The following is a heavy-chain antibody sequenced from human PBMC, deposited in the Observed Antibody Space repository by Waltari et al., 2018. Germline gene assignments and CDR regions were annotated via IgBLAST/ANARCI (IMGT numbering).Heavy chain of an antibody. CDR2: IIPSLGIA. D-gene: IGHD6-13*01. Sequence: QVQLVQSGAEVKKPGSSVKVSCKASGGTFSSYAISWVRQAPGQGLEWMGRIIPSLGIANDAQKFQGRVTINADKSTSTAYMELSSLRSEDTAVYYCASSIAAAGKDFDYWGQGTLVTVSS. CDR3: ASSIAAAGKDFDY. V-gene: IGHV1-69*09. CDR1: GGTFSSYA. J-gene: IGHJ4*02.